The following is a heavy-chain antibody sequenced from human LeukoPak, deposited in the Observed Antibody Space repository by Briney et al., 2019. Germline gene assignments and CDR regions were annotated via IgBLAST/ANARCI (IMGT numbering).Heavy chain of an antibody. D-gene: IGHD5-24*01. J-gene: IGHJ4*02. CDR3: ARAPRYGRWLQLPHNYFDY. V-gene: IGHV1-46*01. CDR2: INPSGGST. CDR1: GYTFTSYY. Sequence: ASVKVSCKASGYTFTSYYMHWVRQAPGQGLEWMGIINPSGGSTSYAQKFQGRVTITADESTSTAYMELSSLRSEDTAVYYCARAPRYGRWLQLPHNYFDYWGQGTLVTVSS.